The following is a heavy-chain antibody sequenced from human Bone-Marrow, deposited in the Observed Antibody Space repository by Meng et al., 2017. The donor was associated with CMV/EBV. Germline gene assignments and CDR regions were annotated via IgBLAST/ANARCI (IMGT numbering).Heavy chain of an antibody. J-gene: IGHJ1*01. D-gene: IGHD4-23*01. CDR1: GGSISSYY. Sequence: SETLSLTCPVSGGSISSYYWSWIRQPPGKGLEWIGYIYYSGSTNYNPSLKSRVTISVDTSKNQFSLKLSSVTAADTAVYYCARVCMVTGSLCYELWGRGTLVTVSS. V-gene: IGHV4-59*01. CDR3: ARVCMVTGSLCYEL. CDR2: IYYSGST.